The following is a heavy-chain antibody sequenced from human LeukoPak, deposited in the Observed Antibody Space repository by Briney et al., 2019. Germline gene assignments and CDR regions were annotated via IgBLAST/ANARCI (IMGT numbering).Heavy chain of an antibody. CDR2: INPNSGGT. D-gene: IGHD5-12*01. CDR1: GYTFTGYY. CDR3: ARDVEWLYYFDY. Sequence: ASVKVSCKASGYTFTGYYMHWVRQAPGQGLEWMGWINPNSGGTNYAQKFQGRVTMTRDTSISTAYMELSWLRSDDTAVYYCARDVEWLYYFDYWGQGTLVTVSS. V-gene: IGHV1-2*02. J-gene: IGHJ4*02.